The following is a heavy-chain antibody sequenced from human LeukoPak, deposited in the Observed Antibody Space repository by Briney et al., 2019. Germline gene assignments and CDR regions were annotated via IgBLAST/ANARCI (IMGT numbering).Heavy chain of an antibody. V-gene: IGHV3-23*01. CDR3: AGDKTTGGWYEFDY. J-gene: IGHJ4*02. Sequence: PGGSLRLSCAASGFTFSSYGMSWVRQAPGKGLEWVSAISGSGGSTYYADSVKGRFTISRDNSKNTLYLQMNSLRDEDTAVYYCAGDKTTGGWYEFDYWGQGTLVTVSS. D-gene: IGHD6-19*01. CDR1: GFTFSSYG. CDR2: ISGSGGST.